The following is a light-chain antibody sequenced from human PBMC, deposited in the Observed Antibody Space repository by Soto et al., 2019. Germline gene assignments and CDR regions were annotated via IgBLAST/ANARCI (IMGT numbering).Light chain of an antibody. J-gene: IGKJ1*01. Sequence: EIVLTQSPGTLSLSPGERATLSCRASQSVSGSYLAWYQQKPGQAPRLLIYGASSRATGIPDRFSGSGSGTDFTLTISRLEPEDFAGYYCQQYGSSTRTFGQGTKVDIK. CDR1: QSVSGSY. CDR3: QQYGSSTRT. V-gene: IGKV3-20*01. CDR2: GAS.